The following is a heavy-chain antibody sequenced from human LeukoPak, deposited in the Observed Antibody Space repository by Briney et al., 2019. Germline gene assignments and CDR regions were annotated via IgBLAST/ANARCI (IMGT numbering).Heavy chain of an antibody. CDR1: GGTFSSYA. J-gene: IGHJ3*02. CDR3: ARVDDILTGYYTRLNNDAFDI. CDR2: IIPIFGTA. D-gene: IGHD3-9*01. V-gene: IGHV1-69*13. Sequence: VASVKVSCKASGGTFSSYAISWVRQAPGQGLEWMGGIIPIFGTANYAQKFQGSVTITADESTSTAYMELSSLRSEDTAVYYCARVDDILTGYYTRLNNDAFDIWGQGTMVTVSS.